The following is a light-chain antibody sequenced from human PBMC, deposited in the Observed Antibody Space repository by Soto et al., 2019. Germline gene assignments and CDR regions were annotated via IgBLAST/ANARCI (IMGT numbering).Light chain of an antibody. CDR1: QSVSSY. CDR3: QQRSNWPSKYA. J-gene: IGKJ2*01. Sequence: EIVLTQSPATLSLSPGERAKISCRASQSVSSYLAWYQQKPGQAPRLLIYDASNRATGIPARFSGSGSGTDFTLTISSLEPEDFAVYYCQQRSNWPSKYAVGQGTKVDIK. V-gene: IGKV3-11*01. CDR2: DAS.